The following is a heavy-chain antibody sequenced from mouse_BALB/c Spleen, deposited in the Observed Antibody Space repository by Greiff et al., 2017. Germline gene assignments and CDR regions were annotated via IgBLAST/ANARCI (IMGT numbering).Heavy chain of an antibody. CDR1: GDSITSGY. D-gene: IGHD4-1*01. J-gene: IGHJ3*01. V-gene: IGHV3-8*02. CDR3: ARLANGDERAWFAY. Sequence: EVKLVESGPSLVKPSQTLSLTCSVTGDSITSGYWNWIRKFPGNKLEYMGYISYSGSTYYNPSLKSRISITRDTSKNQYYLQLNSVTTEDTATYYCARLANGDERAWFAYWGQGTLVTVSA. CDR2: ISYSGST.